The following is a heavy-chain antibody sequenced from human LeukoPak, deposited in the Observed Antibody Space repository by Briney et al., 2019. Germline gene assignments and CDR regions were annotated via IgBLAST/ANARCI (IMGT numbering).Heavy chain of an antibody. J-gene: IGHJ6*03. Sequence: GGSLRLSCAASGFTVSSNYMSWVRQAPGKGLEWVSVIYSGGSTYYADSVKGRFTISRDNSKNTLYLQMGSLRAEDMAVYYCARDGGDIVVVTASYYYMDVWGEGTTVTVSS. D-gene: IGHD2-21*02. CDR1: GFTVSSNY. CDR2: IYSGGST. CDR3: ARDGGDIVVVTASYYYMDV. V-gene: IGHV3-66*01.